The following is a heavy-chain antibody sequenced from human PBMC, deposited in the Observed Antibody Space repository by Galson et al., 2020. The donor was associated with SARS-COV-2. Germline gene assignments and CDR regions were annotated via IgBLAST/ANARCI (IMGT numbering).Heavy chain of an antibody. CDR3: ARDRKAYTSLYIVVVPAATKREDYFYYYGMDV. D-gene: IGHD2-2*01. CDR2: IKQDGSEK. Sequence: GESLKISCAAPGFTFSSYWMSWVRQAPGKGLEWVANIKQDGSEKYYVDSVKGRFTISRDNAKNSLYLQMNSLRAEDTAVYYCARDRKAYTSLYIVVVPAATKREDYFYYYGMDVWGQGTTVTVSS. J-gene: IGHJ6*02. V-gene: IGHV3-7*03. CDR1: GFTFSSYW.